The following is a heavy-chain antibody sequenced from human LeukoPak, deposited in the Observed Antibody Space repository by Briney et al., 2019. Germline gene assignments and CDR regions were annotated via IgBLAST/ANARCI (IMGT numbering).Heavy chain of an antibody. CDR3: ARGAVKYYYDSSGYYYDY. CDR1: GFTFSSYS. Sequence: KAGGSLRLSCAASGFTFSSYSMNWVRQAPGKGLKWVSSISSSSSYIYYADSVKGRFTISRDNAKNSLYLQMNSLRAEDTAVYYCARGAVKYYYDSSGYYYDYWGQGTLVTVSS. CDR2: ISSSSSYI. V-gene: IGHV3-21*01. J-gene: IGHJ4*02. D-gene: IGHD3-22*01.